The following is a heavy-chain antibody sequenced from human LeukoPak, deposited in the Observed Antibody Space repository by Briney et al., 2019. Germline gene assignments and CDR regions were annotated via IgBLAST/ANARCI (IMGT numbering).Heavy chain of an antibody. CDR2: ISSSSSYI. D-gene: IGHD5-18*01. V-gene: IGHV3-21*01. Sequence: GGSLRLSCGASGFTFSTYAMSWVRQAPGKGLEWVSSISSSSSYIYYADSVKGRFTISRDNAKNSLYLQMNSLRAEDTAVYYCARDTAVQLWLNYWGQGTLVTVSS. CDR3: ARDTAVQLWLNY. CDR1: GFTFSTYA. J-gene: IGHJ4*02.